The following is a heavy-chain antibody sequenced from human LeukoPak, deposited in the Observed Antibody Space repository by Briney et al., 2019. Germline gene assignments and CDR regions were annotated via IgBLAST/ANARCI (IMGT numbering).Heavy chain of an antibody. CDR2: IYYSGST. CDR3: ARTGSTVTMLYPFDH. Sequence: SETLSLTCTVSGGSIRSYYWSWIRQPPGKGLEWIGYIYYSGSTNYNPSLKSRVSISGDTSKNQFSLKLSSVTAADTAVYYCARTGSTVTMLYPFDHWGQGTLVTVSS. D-gene: IGHD4-17*01. CDR1: GGSIRSYY. V-gene: IGHV4-59*01. J-gene: IGHJ4*02.